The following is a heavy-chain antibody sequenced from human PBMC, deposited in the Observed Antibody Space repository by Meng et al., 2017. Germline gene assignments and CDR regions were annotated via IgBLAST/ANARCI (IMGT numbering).Heavy chain of an antibody. CDR1: GYTFNNYA. CDR2: INAGNGDT. D-gene: IGHD3-3*01. J-gene: IGHJ4*02. V-gene: IGHV1-3*01. CDR3: ATTLNYDFWSGFYY. Sequence: VQSWAEVKEPLGASVKISCKASGYTFNNYAMHWVRQAREQRLEWMGWINAGNGDTKFSQKFQGRVSISRDTSASTAYMELRSLRFEDTAVYYCATTLNYDFWSGFYYWGQGTLVTVSS.